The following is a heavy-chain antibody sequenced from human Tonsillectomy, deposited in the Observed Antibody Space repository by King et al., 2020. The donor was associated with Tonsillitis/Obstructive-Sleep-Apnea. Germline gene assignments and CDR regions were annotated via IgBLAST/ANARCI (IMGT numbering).Heavy chain of an antibody. CDR2: ISSSNNTV. Sequence: VQLVESGGGLVQPGGSLRLSCAASGFTFSSYSMNWVRQAPGKGLEWVSYISSSNNTVYYADSVKGRFTISRDNAKNSRYLQMNSLRDEDTAVYYCARLRYCSRAGCYEGFDYWGQGTLVTVSS. V-gene: IGHV3-48*02. CDR1: GFTFSSYS. CDR3: ARLRYCSRAGCYEGFDY. D-gene: IGHD2-2*01. J-gene: IGHJ4*02.